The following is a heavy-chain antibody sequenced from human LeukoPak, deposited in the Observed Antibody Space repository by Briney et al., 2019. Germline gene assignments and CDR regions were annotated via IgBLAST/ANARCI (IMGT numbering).Heavy chain of an antibody. J-gene: IGHJ4*02. CDR1: RGSLGEYY. CDR2: INHSGST. CDR3: ARVRNYYDSSGYMPLDY. V-gene: IGHV4-34*01. D-gene: IGHD3-22*01. Sequence: SERLSLTRAVYRGSLGEYYWSWIRQPPGKERAWIGEINHSGSTNYNPSLKSRVTISVDTSMNQFSLKLSSVTAADTAVYYCARVRNYYDSSGYMPLDYWVQGTLVTVSS.